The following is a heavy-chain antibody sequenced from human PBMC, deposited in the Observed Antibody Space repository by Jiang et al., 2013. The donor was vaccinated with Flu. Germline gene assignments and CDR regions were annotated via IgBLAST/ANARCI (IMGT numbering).Heavy chain of an antibody. Sequence: GLVKPSETLSLTCTVSGGSISPYYWSWLRQSQGRDWSGLDISITRGNTNYNPSLKSRVTISVDTSKNQFSLKLSSVTAADTAVYHCAKLSGDNGDPLWGQGTLVTVSS. J-gene: IGHJ4*02. CDR2: SITRGNT. CDR3: AKLSGDNGDPL. V-gene: IGHV4-59*08. CDR1: GGSISPYY. D-gene: IGHD4-17*01.